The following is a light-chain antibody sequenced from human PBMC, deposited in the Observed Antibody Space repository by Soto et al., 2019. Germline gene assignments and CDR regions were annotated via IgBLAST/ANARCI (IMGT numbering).Light chain of an antibody. J-gene: IGKJ1*01. CDR2: GAS. Sequence: IVLTQSPGTLSLSPGERATLSCKSSQRVSRSNIGWYQQKPGQAPSLLIYGASKRTTGVPDRFSGSGSDTEFTLIISRLEPEDFAVYYCQQYSESPLTFGQGTKVDIK. CDR3: QQYSESPLT. V-gene: IGKV3-20*01. CDR1: QRVSRSN.